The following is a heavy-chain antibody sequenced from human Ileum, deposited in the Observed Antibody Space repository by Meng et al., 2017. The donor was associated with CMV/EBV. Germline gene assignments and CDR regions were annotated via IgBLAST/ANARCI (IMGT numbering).Heavy chain of an antibody. Sequence: GESLKISCAASGFTFSNAWMSWVRQAPGKGLEWVGRIKSKIDGGTTDYAAPVKGRFTISRDDSQNTLFLQMDSLKTEDTATYYCTTPGCSSTTCYTRLSYWGQG. CDR2: IKSKIDGGTT. CDR3: TTPGCSSTTCYTRLSY. D-gene: IGHD2-2*01. J-gene: IGHJ4*02. CDR1: GFTFSNAW. V-gene: IGHV3-15*01.